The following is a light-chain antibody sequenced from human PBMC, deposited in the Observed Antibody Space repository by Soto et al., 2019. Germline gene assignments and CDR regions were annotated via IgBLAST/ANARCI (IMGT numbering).Light chain of an antibody. Sequence: QSALTQPPSASGSPGQSVTISCTGTSSDVGGYKYVSWYQQHPGKAPKLMIFEVNKRPSGVTDRFSGSKSGNTASLTVSGLKDEDEADYYCSSYAGINNLGVFGTGTKLTVL. J-gene: IGLJ1*01. V-gene: IGLV2-8*01. CDR2: EVN. CDR1: SSDVGGYKY. CDR3: SSYAGINNLGV.